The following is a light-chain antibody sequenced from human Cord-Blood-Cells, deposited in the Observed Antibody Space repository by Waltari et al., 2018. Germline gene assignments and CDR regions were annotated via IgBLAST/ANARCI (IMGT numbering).Light chain of an antibody. J-gene: IGKJ1*01. CDR2: DAS. Sequence: DIQMTQSPSTLSVSVGDRLAITCRASQSISSWLAWYQQKPGKAPKLLIYDASSLESGVPSRFSGSGSGTEFTLTISSLQPDDFATYYCQQYNSYWTFGQGTKVEIK. V-gene: IGKV1-5*01. CDR3: QQYNSYWT. CDR1: QSISSW.